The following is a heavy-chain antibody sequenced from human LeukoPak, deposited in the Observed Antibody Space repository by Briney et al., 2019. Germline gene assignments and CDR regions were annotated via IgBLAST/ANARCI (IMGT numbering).Heavy chain of an antibody. Sequence: ASVKVSCKASGYTFTSYGISWVRQAPGQGLEWMGWISAYNGNTNYAQKLQGRVTITADKSTSTAYMELSSLRSEDTAVYYCARGTTGIFDYWGQGTLVTVSS. V-gene: IGHV1-18*01. CDR2: ISAYNGNT. CDR1: GYTFTSYG. D-gene: IGHD3-9*01. CDR3: ARGTTGIFDY. J-gene: IGHJ4*02.